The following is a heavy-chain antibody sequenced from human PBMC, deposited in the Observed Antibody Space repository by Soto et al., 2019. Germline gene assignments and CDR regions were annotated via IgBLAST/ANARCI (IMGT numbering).Heavy chain of an antibody. V-gene: IGHV3-33*08. CDR2: IWYDGSNK. CDR1: DFTFSNAW. CDR3: ARGLKDYDFWSGYLYYFDY. J-gene: IGHJ4*02. Sequence: GGSLRLSCSASDFTFSNAWINWVRQAPGKGLEWVAVIWYDGSNKYYADSVKGRFTISRDNSKNTLYLQMNSLRAEDTAVYYCARGLKDYDFWSGYLYYFDYWGQGTLVTVSS. D-gene: IGHD3-3*01.